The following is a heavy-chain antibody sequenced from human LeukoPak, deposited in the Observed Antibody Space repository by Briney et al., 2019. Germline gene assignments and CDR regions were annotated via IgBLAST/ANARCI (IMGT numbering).Heavy chain of an antibody. V-gene: IGHV4-39*01. Sequence: PSETLSLTCTVSGGFISRSSYYWGWIRQPPGKGLEWIGSKYYGGSTYYNPSLQSRVTVSIDASKNQFSLKLTSVTAADTAIYHCPRRGRYDFWTDYWGQGTLVTVSS. D-gene: IGHD3-3*01. J-gene: IGHJ4*02. CDR1: GGFISRSSYY. CDR3: PRRGRYDFWTDY. CDR2: KYYGGST.